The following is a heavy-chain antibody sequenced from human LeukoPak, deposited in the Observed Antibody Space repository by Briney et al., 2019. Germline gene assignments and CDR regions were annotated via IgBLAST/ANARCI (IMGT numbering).Heavy chain of an antibody. J-gene: IGHJ5*02. CDR3: ARAGIPGYCSSATCSNWFDP. CDR1: GYIFTSSY. V-gene: IGHV1-69*06. D-gene: IGHD2-15*01. CDR2: IIPLFATP. Sequence: GASVKVSCKASGYIFTSSYIHWVRQAPGQGLEWMGGIIPLFATPNYAQKFQDRVTITADKSTSTAYMELSSLRSEDTAVYYCARAGIPGYCSSATCSNWFDPWGQGTLVTVSS.